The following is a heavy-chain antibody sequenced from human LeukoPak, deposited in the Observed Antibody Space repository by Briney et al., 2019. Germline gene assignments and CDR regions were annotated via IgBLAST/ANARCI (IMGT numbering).Heavy chain of an antibody. V-gene: IGHV4-38-2*01. J-gene: IGHJ3*02. CDR2: IYHSGST. Sequence: SETLSLTCAVSGFSISSGYYWGWIRQPPGKGLEWMGSIYHSGSTHYSPSLKSRVTISVDTSKNQFSLNLRSVTAADTAVYFCAILPHCTSTSCYLGGHNFDIWGQGTMVTVSS. CDR3: AILPHCTSTSCYLGGHNFDI. CDR1: GFSISSGYY. D-gene: IGHD2-2*01.